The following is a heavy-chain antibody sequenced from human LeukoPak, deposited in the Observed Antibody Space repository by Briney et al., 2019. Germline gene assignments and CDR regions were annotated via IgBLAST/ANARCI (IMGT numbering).Heavy chain of an antibody. Sequence: GESLKISCKGSGYSFTSYWIGWVRQMPGKGLEWMAIIYPANSDTRYSPSFQGQVTISADKSISTAYLQWSSLKASDTAMYYCAGPACSSTSCYLYFQHWGQGTLVTVSS. V-gene: IGHV5-51*01. CDR3: AGPACSSTSCYLYFQH. J-gene: IGHJ1*01. CDR1: GYSFTSYW. D-gene: IGHD2-2*01. CDR2: IYPANSDT.